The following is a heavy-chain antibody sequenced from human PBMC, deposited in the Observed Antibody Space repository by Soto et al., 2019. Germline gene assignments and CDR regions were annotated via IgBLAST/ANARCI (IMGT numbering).Heavy chain of an antibody. CDR3: GGEHIVVVPAATNWFDP. D-gene: IGHD2-2*01. V-gene: IGHV4-59*01. CDR1: GGSISSYY. J-gene: IGHJ5*02. Sequence: SETLALTCTVSGGSISSYYWSWIRQPPGKGLEWIGYICYSGSTNYNPSLKSRVTISVDTSKNQFSLKLSSVSATDTAVYYRGGEHIVVVPAATNWFDPWGPETVVTVAS. CDR2: ICYSGST.